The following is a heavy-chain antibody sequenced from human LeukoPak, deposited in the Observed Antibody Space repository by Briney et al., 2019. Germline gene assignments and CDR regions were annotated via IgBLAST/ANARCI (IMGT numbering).Heavy chain of an antibody. D-gene: IGHD2-2*01. CDR1: GFTFSNYG. CDR2: ISGSGGST. J-gene: IGHJ3*02. V-gene: IGHV3-23*01. CDR3: AKDLRRPAVSLVFDI. Sequence: GGSLRLSCAASGFTFSNYGMSWVRQAPGKGLEWVSAISGSGGSTYYADSVKGRFTISRDNSKNILYLQMNSLRVEDTAVYYCAKDLRRPAVSLVFDIWGQGTMVTVSS.